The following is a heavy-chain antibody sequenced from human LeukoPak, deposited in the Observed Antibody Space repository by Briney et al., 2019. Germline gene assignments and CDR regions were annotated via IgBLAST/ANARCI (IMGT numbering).Heavy chain of an antibody. J-gene: IGHJ4*02. CDR3: ARRDYDILTGYYYYFDY. CDR1: GYSFTSYW. Sequence: GESLKISCKGSGYSFTSYWSGWVRQMPGKGLEWMGIIYPGDSDTRYSPSFQRQVTISAAQSISPAYLQWSSLKASDTAMYYCARRDYDILTGYYYYFDYWGQGTLVTVSS. D-gene: IGHD3-9*01. CDR2: IYPGDSDT. V-gene: IGHV5-51*01.